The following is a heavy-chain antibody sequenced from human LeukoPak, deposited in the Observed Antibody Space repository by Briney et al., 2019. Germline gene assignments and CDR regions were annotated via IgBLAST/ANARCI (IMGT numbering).Heavy chain of an antibody. Sequence: VASVKVSCKASGYTFTGYYMHWVRQAPGQGLEWMGWINPNSGGTNYAQKFQGRVTMNRDTSISTAYMELSRLRSDDTAVYYCARDHTVRNFDYWGQGTLVTVSS. CDR3: ARDHTVRNFDY. D-gene: IGHD4-17*01. J-gene: IGHJ4*02. CDR1: GYTFTGYY. V-gene: IGHV1-2*02. CDR2: INPNSGGT.